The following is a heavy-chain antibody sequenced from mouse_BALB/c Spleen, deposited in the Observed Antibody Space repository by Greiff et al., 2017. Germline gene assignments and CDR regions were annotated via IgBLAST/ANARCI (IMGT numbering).Heavy chain of an antibody. CDR2: IRLKSNNYAT. J-gene: IGHJ4*01. D-gene: IGHD1-2*01. V-gene: IGHV6-6*02. Sequence: EVKLMESGGGLVQPGGSMKLSCVASGFTFSNYWMNWVRQSPEKGLEWVAEIRLKSNNYATHYAESVKGRFTISRDDSKSSVYLQMNNLRAEDTGIYYCTSLLRLYAMDYWGQGTSVTVSS. CDR1: GFTFSNYW. CDR3: TSLLRLYAMDY.